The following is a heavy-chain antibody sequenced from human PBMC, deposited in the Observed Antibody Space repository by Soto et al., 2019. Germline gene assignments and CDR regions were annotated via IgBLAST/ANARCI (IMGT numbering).Heavy chain of an antibody. J-gene: IGHJ6*02. V-gene: IGHV5-51*01. D-gene: IGHD6-13*01. CDR3: AKTAAGGKNYYGMDV. CDR2: IYPGDSDT. CDR1: GYSFTSDW. Sequence: GGSLKISCKDSGYSFTSDWIGWARQMPGKGLEWMGIIYPGDSDTRYSPSFQGQVTISADKSISTAYLQWSSLKASDTAMYYCAKTAAGGKNYYGMDVWGQGTTVTVSS.